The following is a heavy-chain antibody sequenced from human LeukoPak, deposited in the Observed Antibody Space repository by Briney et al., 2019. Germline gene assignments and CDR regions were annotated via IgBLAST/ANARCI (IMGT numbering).Heavy chain of an antibody. V-gene: IGHV4-34*01. D-gene: IGHD2-21*01. CDR3: ARDILWTLPDAFDI. Sequence: SETLSLTCAVYGGSFSPYYWSRIRQSPGKGLEWIGEINHSGVANYNPSLKSRVTISVDSSKNQVSLKMSSVTAVDTAVYYCARDILWTLPDAFDIWGQGTRVTVSS. J-gene: IGHJ3*02. CDR1: GGSFSPYY. CDR2: INHSGVA.